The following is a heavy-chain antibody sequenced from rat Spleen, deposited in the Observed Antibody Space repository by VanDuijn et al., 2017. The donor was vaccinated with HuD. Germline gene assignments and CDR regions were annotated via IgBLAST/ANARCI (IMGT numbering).Heavy chain of an antibody. Sequence: EVQLVESGGGLVQPGRSLKLSCAASGFTFSNYGMAWVRQAPTKGLEWVATFSYDGFTTYYRDSVRGRFTISRDNAKSTLYLQMDSLRSEDTASYYCVRHGYTRYYFDYWGQGVMVTVSS. CDR3: VRHGYTRYYFDY. J-gene: IGHJ2*01. CDR1: GFTFSNYG. D-gene: IGHD1-9*01. CDR2: FSYDGFTT. V-gene: IGHV5-29*01.